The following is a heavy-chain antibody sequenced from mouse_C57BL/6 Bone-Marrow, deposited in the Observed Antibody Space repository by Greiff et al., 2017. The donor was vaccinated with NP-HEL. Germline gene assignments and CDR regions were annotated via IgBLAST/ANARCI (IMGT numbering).Heavy chain of an antibody. CDR3: AIYGNSYYYAMDY. D-gene: IGHD2-1*01. CDR2: IYPGSGST. CDR1: GYTFTSYW. J-gene: IGHJ4*01. V-gene: IGHV1-55*01. Sequence: QVQLKQPGAELVKPGASVKMSCKASGYTFTSYWITWVKQRPGQGLEWIGDIYPGSGSTNYNEKFKSKATLTVDTSSSTAYMQLSSLTSEDSAVYYCAIYGNSYYYAMDYWGQGTSVTVSS.